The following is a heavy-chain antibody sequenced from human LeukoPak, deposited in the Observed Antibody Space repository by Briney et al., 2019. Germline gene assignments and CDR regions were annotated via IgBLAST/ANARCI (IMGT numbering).Heavy chain of an antibody. D-gene: IGHD1-20*01. V-gene: IGHV3-21*04. CDR3: AKETSITGAGDF. CDR2: ISSSSSYI. J-gene: IGHJ4*02. CDR1: GFTFSSYS. Sequence: GGSLRLSCAASGFTFSSYSMNWVRQAPGKGLEWVSSISSSSSYIYYADSVKGRFTISRDNAKNSLYLQMNSLRAEDTAVYYCAKETSITGAGDFWGQGALVTVSS.